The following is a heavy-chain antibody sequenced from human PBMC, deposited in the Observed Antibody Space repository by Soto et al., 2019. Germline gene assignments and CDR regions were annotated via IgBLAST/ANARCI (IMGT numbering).Heavy chain of an antibody. D-gene: IGHD3-3*01. Sequence: QVQLVESGGGVVQPGRSLRLSCAASGFTFSSYGMHWVRQAPGKGLEWVAVIWYDGSNKYYADYVKGRFTISRDNSKNTLYLQMNSLRAEDTAVYYCARDPHETIFGVAPVYYFDYWGQGTLVTVSS. CDR2: IWYDGSNK. CDR1: GFTFSSYG. CDR3: ARDPHETIFGVAPVYYFDY. V-gene: IGHV3-33*01. J-gene: IGHJ4*02.